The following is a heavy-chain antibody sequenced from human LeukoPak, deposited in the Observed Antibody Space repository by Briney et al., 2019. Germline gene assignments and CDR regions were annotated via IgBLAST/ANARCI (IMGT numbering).Heavy chain of an antibody. V-gene: IGHV3-7*01. Sequence: PGGSLRLSCAASGFTFSTYWMSWVRQAPGKGLEWAANIKQDGSDKYYVDSVKGRFTISRDNAKNSLYLQMNSLRAEDTAVYYCATGPQWFGELFCDYWGQGTLVSVSS. J-gene: IGHJ4*02. D-gene: IGHD3-10*01. CDR3: ATGPQWFGELFCDY. CDR2: IKQDGSDK. CDR1: GFTFSTYW.